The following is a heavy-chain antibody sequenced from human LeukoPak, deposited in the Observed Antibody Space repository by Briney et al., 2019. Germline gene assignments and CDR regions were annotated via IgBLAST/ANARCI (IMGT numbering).Heavy chain of an antibody. D-gene: IGHD3-10*01. J-gene: IGHJ5*02. V-gene: IGHV3-30*04. CDR3: ARGGDDYYGSGSYYNGNWFDP. CDR1: GFTFSSYA. Sequence: GGSLRLSCAASGFTFSSYAMHWVRQAPGKGLEWVAVISYDGSNKYYADSVKGRFTISRDNSKNTLYLQMNSLRAEDTAVYYCARGGDDYYGSGSYYNGNWFDPWGQGTLVTVSS. CDR2: ISYDGSNK.